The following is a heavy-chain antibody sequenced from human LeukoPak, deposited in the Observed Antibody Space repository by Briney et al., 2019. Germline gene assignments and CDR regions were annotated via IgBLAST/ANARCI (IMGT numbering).Heavy chain of an antibody. CDR2: IYYSGST. V-gene: IGHV4-39*07. Sequence: SETLSLTCTVSGGSISSSSYYWGWIRQPPGKGLEWIGSIYYSGSTYYNPSLKSRVTISVDTSKNQFSLKLSSVTAADTAVYYCASDRNDILTGYPENWFDPWGQGTLVTVSS. D-gene: IGHD3-9*01. CDR3: ASDRNDILTGYPENWFDP. CDR1: GGSISSSSYY. J-gene: IGHJ5*02.